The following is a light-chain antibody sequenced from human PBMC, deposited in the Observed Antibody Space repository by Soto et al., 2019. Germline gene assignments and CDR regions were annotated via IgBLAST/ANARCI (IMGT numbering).Light chain of an antibody. J-gene: IGKJ4*01. Sequence: EIVLTQSPGTLSLSPGVRATLSCRASQSVNNNYLAWYQQKPGQAPRLLIYGASNRATGIPDRFSGSGSATDFTLTISRLEPEDFAVYFCQQSGSSPLTFGGGTKVEIK. CDR2: GAS. CDR1: QSVNNNY. V-gene: IGKV3-20*01. CDR3: QQSGSSPLT.